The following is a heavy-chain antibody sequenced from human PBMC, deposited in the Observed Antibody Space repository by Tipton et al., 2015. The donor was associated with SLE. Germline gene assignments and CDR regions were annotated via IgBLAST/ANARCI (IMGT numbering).Heavy chain of an antibody. V-gene: IGHV4-39*07. J-gene: IGHJ4*02. CDR1: GGSISSSSYY. CDR3: ARFGSSGCFDY. D-gene: IGHD6-19*01. CDR2: IYYSGST. Sequence: TLSLTCTVSGGSISSSSYYWGWIRQPPGKGLEWIGSIYYSGSTYYNPSLKSRVTISVDTSKNQFSLKLSSVTAADTAVYYCARFGSSGCFDYWGQGTLVTVSS.